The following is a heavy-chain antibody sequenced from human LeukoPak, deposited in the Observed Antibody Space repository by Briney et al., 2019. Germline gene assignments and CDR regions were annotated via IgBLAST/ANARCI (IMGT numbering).Heavy chain of an antibody. D-gene: IGHD3-10*01. CDR1: GYTFTDYY. J-gene: IGHJ5*02. Sequence: ASVKVSCKASGYTFTDYYIHWVRQAPGQGLEWMGIINPSGGSTSYAHKFQGRVTMTRDMSTSTVYMELSSLRSEDTAVYYCARVSYGSGSYKVVYNWFDPWGQGTLVTVSS. CDR3: ARVSYGSGSYKVVYNWFDP. CDR2: INPSGGST. V-gene: IGHV1-46*01.